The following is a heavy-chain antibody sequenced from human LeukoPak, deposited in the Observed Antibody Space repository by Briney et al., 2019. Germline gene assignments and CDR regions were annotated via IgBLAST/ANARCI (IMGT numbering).Heavy chain of an antibody. CDR3: ARVMAASVWRSYGSYYYYYMDV. D-gene: IGHD3-16*01. V-gene: IGHV3-7*01. Sequence: GGSLRLSCAASGFTFSSYAMSWVRQAPGKGLEWVANIKEDGSEKNYVDSVKGRFTISRDNAKNSLYLQMSSLRAADTAVYYCARVMAASVWRSYGSYYYYYMDVWGKGTTVTVSS. CDR2: IKEDGSEK. CDR1: GFTFSSYA. J-gene: IGHJ6*03.